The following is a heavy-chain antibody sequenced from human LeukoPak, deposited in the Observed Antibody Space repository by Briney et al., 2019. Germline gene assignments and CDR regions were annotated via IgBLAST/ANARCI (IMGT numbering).Heavy chain of an antibody. CDR3: ARGKNNWFDP. V-gene: IGHV1-2*03. CDR2: INPNSGGT. Sequence: LVASVKVSCKASGYTFTDYYMQWVRQAPGQGLEWMGWINPNSGGTNYAQKFQGRVTMTRDTSISTAYMELSRLRSEDTAVYYCARGKNNWFDPWGQGTLVTVSS. CDR1: GYTFTDYY. J-gene: IGHJ5*02.